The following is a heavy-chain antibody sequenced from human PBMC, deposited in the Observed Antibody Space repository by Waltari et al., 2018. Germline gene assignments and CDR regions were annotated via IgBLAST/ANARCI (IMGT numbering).Heavy chain of an antibody. V-gene: IGHV4-38-2*01. D-gene: IGHD3-10*02. Sequence: QVQLQESGPGLVKPSETLSLTCAVSGYSISSGYYWGWIRQPPGKGLEWIGSIYRSGSTYYNPSLKSRVTISVDTSKNQFSLKLSSVTAADTAVYYCASLPVRGLGMDVWGQGTTVTVSS. CDR3: ASLPVRGLGMDV. J-gene: IGHJ6*02. CDR2: IYRSGST. CDR1: GYSISSGYY.